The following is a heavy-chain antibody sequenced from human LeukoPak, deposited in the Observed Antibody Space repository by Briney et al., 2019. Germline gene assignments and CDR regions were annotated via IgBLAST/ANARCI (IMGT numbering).Heavy chain of an antibody. D-gene: IGHD6-13*01. CDR3: ARRAYSSSWYVFDY. CDR2: INWNGGST. V-gene: IGHV3-20*04. Sequence: RPGGSLSLSCAASGFTLYDYDMSGVRQAPGKGLEWVSGINWNGGSTSYADSVKGRFTTSRDNAKNSLYLQMNSLRDEDTALYYWARRAYSSSWYVFDYWGQRTLVTVSS. CDR1: GFTLYDYD. J-gene: IGHJ4*02.